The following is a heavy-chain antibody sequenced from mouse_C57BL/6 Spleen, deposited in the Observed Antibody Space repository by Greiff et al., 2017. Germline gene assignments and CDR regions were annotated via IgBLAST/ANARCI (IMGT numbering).Heavy chain of an antibody. V-gene: IGHV1-50*01. CDR3: ARDIRGGFDY. CDR1: GYTFTSYW. J-gene: IGHJ2*01. CDR2: IDPSDSYT. Sequence: QVQLQQPGAELVKPGASVKLSCKASGYTFTSYWMQWVKQRPGQGLEWIGEIDPSDSYTNYNQKFKGKATLTVDTSSSTAYMQLSSLTSEDSAVYYCARDIRGGFDYWGQGTTLTVSS.